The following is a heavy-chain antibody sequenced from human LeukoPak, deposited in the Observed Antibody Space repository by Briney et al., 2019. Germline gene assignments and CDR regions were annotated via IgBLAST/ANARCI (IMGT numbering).Heavy chain of an antibody. CDR1: GFTFSSYW. J-gene: IGHJ4*02. CDR3: ARGTVNFDN. CDR2: IEQDGSEK. D-gene: IGHD4-11*01. Sequence: GGSLRLSCAASGFTFSSYWMTWVRQAPGKGLEWVANIEQDGSEKYYVDSVKGRFSISRDNANNSLILQMNSLRAEDTAVYYCARGTVNFDNWSQGTLVTVSS. V-gene: IGHV3-7*01.